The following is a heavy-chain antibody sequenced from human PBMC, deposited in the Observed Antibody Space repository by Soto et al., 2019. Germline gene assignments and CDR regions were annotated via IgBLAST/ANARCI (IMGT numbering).Heavy chain of an antibody. D-gene: IGHD3-16*01. CDR2: IGVTGDT. CDR3: ARAFCRGGVCYGWYYLDH. CDR1: GFTLSSYD. Sequence: EVQLVESGGDLVQPGGSLKLSCGISGFTLSSYDMHWVRQTPGKGLEWVSSIGVTGDTYYLDSVRGRFTISRENARDSVYLQMNSLRAEDTAVYFCARAFCRGGVCYGWYYLDHWGQGTMVTVSA. V-gene: IGHV3-13*01. J-gene: IGHJ4*02.